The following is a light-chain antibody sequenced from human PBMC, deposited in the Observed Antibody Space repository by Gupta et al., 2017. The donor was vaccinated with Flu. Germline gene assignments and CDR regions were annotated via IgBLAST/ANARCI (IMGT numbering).Light chain of an antibody. Sequence: GTLYLSPGERATLSCRASQSLSNNYVAWYQQKPGQSPKLLIYGASSRATGIADRFGGSGSGTDFTLTISGLEAEDFAVYYCQQDDTSPLTFGGGTKVEIK. CDR2: GAS. CDR3: QQDDTSPLT. J-gene: IGKJ4*01. V-gene: IGKV3-20*01. CDR1: QSLSNNY.